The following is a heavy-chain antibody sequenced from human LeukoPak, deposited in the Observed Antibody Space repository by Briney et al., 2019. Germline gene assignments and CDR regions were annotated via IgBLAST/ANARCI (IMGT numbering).Heavy chain of an antibody. CDR2: IYSSGTT. V-gene: IGHV4-39*01. CDR1: GDSISSSNYY. Sequence: SETLPLTCNVSGDSISSSNYYWAWIRQPPGKGLEWIGNIYSSGTTHFSPSLRSRLTMSADNSKNQLFLKMISVTAADTAVYYCARHNMDLSDFDFWGQGTLITLSS. CDR3: ARHNMDLSDFDF. J-gene: IGHJ4*02. D-gene: IGHD3-3*01.